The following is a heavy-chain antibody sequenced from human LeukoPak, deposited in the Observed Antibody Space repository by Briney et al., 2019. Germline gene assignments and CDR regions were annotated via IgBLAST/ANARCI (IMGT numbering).Heavy chain of an antibody. CDR3: ARTDYYGSP. J-gene: IGHJ5*02. CDR2: ISYDGSNK. V-gene: IGHV3-30*04. CDR1: GVTFTNYA. D-gene: IGHD3-10*01. Sequence: GGSLRLSCAASGVTFTNYAMHWVRQAPGKGLEWVAVISYDGSNKYYADSVKGRFTISRDNPKNTLYLQMNSLRADDTAVYYCARTDYYGSPWGQGTLVTVSS.